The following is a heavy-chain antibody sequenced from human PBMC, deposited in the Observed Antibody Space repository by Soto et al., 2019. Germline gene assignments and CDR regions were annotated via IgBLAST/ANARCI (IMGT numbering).Heavy chain of an antibody. Sequence: SETLSLTCAVSGGSISSGGYSWSWIRQPPGKGLEWIGYIYHSGSTYYNPSPKSRVTISVDTSKNQFSLKLSSVTAADTAVYYCARSYYGSGYYYMDVWGKGTTVTVSS. CDR2: IYHSGST. V-gene: IGHV4-30-2*01. CDR1: GGSISSGGYS. CDR3: ARSYYGSGYYYMDV. D-gene: IGHD3-10*01. J-gene: IGHJ6*03.